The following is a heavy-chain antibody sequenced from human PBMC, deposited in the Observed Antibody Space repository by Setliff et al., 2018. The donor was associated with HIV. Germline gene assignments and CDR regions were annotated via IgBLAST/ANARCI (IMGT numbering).Heavy chain of an antibody. Sequence: PGGSLRLSCVASGFTFSRDWMLWVRQVPGKGLEWVANIKEDGSETFYVDSVKGRFTISRDNSRNLLYLEMNSLRVEDTAVYYCAGSRGYFVQADWGQGTLVTVSS. J-gene: IGHJ4*02. CDR2: IKEDGSET. V-gene: IGHV3-7*01. D-gene: IGHD5-18*01. CDR1: GFTFSRDW. CDR3: AGSRGYFVQAD.